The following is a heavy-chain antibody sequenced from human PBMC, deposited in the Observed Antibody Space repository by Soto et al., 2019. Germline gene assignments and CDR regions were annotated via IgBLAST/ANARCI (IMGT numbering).Heavy chain of an antibody. D-gene: IGHD5-12*01. V-gene: IGHV5-10-1*01. J-gene: IGHJ4*02. CDR1: GYSFTSYW. CDR3: ARPSSIDLRLLDY. CDR2: IDPSDSYT. Sequence: GESLKISCKGSGYSFTSYWISWVRQMPGKGLEWMGRIDPSDSYTNYSPSFQGHVTISADKSISTAYLQWSSLKASDTAMYYWARPSSIDLRLLDYWGQGTLVTVSS.